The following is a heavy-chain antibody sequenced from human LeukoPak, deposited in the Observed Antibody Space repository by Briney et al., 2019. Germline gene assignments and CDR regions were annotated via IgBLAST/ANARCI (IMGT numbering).Heavy chain of an antibody. CDR3: AKGHSDFGTGFDL. D-gene: IGHD4-17*01. CDR2: ISGSGVST. CDR1: GFTFTNYA. J-gene: IGHJ5*02. V-gene: IGHV3-23*01. Sequence: GGSLRLSCGASGFTFTNYAMTWVRQAPGKGLECVSVISGSGVSTYYADSVKGRFTISRDNSKNTLYLQMSSLRAEDTAIYYCAKGHSDFGTGFDLWGQGTLVTVSS.